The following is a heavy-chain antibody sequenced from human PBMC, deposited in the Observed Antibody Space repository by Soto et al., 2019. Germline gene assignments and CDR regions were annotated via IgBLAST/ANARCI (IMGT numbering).Heavy chain of an antibody. CDR1: GGSISSGGYY. J-gene: IGHJ6*02. D-gene: IGHD3-22*01. Sequence: PSETLSLTWTVSGGSISSGGYYWSWIRQHQGKGLEWIGYIYYSGSTYYNPSLTSRVTISVDTSKNQFSLKLSSVTVADTAVYYCARDVPSYSYYFDSSNYQVHYGIDISSQGTTVPVS. CDR2: IYYSGST. CDR3: ARDVPSYSYYFDSSNYQVHYGIDI. V-gene: IGHV4-31*02.